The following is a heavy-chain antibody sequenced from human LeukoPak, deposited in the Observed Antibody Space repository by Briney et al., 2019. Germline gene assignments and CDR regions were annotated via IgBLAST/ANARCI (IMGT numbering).Heavy chain of an antibody. CDR1: GFTFSSYS. Sequence: PGGSLRLSCAASGFTFSSYSMNWVRQAPGKGLEWVGFIRTKGLGGTTEYAASVKDRFSISRDDSNSIAYLQMNSLKTEDTAVYYCARNSGTYPGYGMDVWGQGTTVTVTS. J-gene: IGHJ6*02. CDR3: ARNSGTYPGYGMDV. V-gene: IGHV3-49*04. D-gene: IGHD1-26*01. CDR2: IRTKGLGGTT.